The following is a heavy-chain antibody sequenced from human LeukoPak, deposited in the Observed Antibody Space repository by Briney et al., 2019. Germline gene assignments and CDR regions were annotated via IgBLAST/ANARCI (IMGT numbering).Heavy chain of an antibody. CDR3: AGGTGSYYYGSGSYWPSYYFDY. CDR2: IYYSGST. V-gene: IGHV4-59*01. Sequence: SETLSLTCTVSGGSISSYYWSWIRQPPGKGLEWIGYIYYSGSTNYNPSLKSRVAISVDTSKNQFSLKLSSVTAADTALYYCAGGTGSYYYGSGSYWPSYYFDYWGQGTLVTVSS. D-gene: IGHD3-10*01. J-gene: IGHJ4*02. CDR1: GGSISSYY.